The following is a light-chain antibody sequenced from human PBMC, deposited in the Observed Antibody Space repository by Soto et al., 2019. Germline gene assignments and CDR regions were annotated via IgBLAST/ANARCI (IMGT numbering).Light chain of an antibody. V-gene: IGLV1-40*01. CDR3: QSFDTSLSGSL. CDR1: SSNIGAGYD. J-gene: IGLJ2*01. Sequence: QSVLTQPPSVSGAPGQRVTISCTGSSSNIGAGYDVHWYQQLPGTAPKLLIYVNTNRPSGVPDRFSGSKSGTSASLAITGLQAEDEADYYCQSFDTSLSGSLFGGGTKLPS. CDR2: VNT.